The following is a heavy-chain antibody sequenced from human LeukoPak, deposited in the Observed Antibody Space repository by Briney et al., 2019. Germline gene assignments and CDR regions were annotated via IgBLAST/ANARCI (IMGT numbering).Heavy chain of an antibody. D-gene: IGHD5-12*01. J-gene: IGHJ4*02. Sequence: SEILSLTCAVYGGSFSGYYWSWIRQPPGKGLEWIGYIYYSGSTNYNPSLKSRVTISVDTSKNQFSLKLSSVTAADTAVYYCARGLVATADYWGQGTLVTVSS. CDR3: ARGLVATADY. CDR1: GGSFSGYY. CDR2: IYYSGST. V-gene: IGHV4-59*01.